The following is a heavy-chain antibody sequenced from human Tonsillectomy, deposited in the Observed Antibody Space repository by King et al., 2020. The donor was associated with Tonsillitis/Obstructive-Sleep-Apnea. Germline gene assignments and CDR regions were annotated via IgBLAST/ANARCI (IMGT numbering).Heavy chain of an antibody. CDR3: AKSLSQMESKPGDY. V-gene: IGHV3-23*04. J-gene: IGHJ4*02. CDR2: ISGSGGTT. D-gene: IGHD5-24*01. CDR1: GFTFSTYA. Sequence: VQLVESGGGLVQPGGSLRLSCAASGFTFSTYAMIWFRQEPGKGLEFVSSISGSGGTTYYADSVKGRFTISRDNSKNTLYLQMNSLRDEDTAVYYCAKSLSQMESKPGDYWGQGTLVSVSS.